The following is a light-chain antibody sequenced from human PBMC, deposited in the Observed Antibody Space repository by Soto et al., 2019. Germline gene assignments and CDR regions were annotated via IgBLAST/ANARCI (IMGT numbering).Light chain of an antibody. Sequence: EIVLTQSPGTLSLSPGVRDTLSSMAIQCVISSYLAWYQQKPGQAPRPVIYGASSRAIGITDRFSGSGSGTDFSLTISRLDPEEFAVYYCQQYGSSPWTFGQGTKVEIK. CDR3: QQYGSSPWT. J-gene: IGKJ1*01. V-gene: IGKV3-20*01. CDR1: QCVISSY. CDR2: GAS.